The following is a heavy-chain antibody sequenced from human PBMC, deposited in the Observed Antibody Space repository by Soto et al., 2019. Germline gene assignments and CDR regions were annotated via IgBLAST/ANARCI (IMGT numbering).Heavy chain of an antibody. CDR1: GGTFSSYA. CDR3: ARPRAYYDILTGYYIDYSFDY. Sequence: ASVKVSCKASGGTFSSYAISWVRQAPGQGLEWMGGIIPIFGTANYAQKFQGRVTITADESTSTAYMELSSLRSEDTAVYYCARPRAYYDILTGYYIDYSFDYWGQGTLVTVSS. J-gene: IGHJ4*02. CDR2: IIPIFGTA. V-gene: IGHV1-69*13. D-gene: IGHD3-9*01.